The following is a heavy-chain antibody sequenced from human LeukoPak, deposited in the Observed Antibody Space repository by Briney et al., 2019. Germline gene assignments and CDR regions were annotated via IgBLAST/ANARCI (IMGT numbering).Heavy chain of an antibody. Sequence: GGSLRLSCAASGVTFSSYAMSWVRQAPGKGLEWVSAISGSGGSTYYADFVKGRFTISRDNSKNTLYLQMNSLRAEDTAVYYCAKHTGYYCYYGMDVWGQGTTVTVSS. V-gene: IGHV3-23*01. D-gene: IGHD2-8*02. CDR3: AKHTGYYCYYGMDV. CDR2: ISGSGGST. J-gene: IGHJ6*02. CDR1: GVTFSSYA.